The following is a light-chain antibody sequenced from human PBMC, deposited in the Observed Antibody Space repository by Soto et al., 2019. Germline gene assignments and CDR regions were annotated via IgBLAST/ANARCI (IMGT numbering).Light chain of an antibody. CDR1: QSVLSW. J-gene: IGKJ1*01. CDR3: QQYNSYSA. Sequence: DIQMTQSPSTLSASVGARVTITCRASQSVLSWLAWYQQKPGEAPKLLIYKASTLESGVPSRFSGSGSGTEFTLTISSLQPDDFATYYCQQYNSYSAFGQGTKVEIK. V-gene: IGKV1-5*03. CDR2: KAS.